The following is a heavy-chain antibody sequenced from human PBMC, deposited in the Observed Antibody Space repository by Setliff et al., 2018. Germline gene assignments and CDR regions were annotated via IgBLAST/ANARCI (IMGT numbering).Heavy chain of an antibody. Sequence: GASVKVSCKASGYTFGAHYIHWVRQAPGQGLEWMGWINPNSGGTNYAQKFQGRVTMTRDTSISTAYMELSRLRSDDTAVYYCARVTYCGGDCYSFDYWGQGTLVTVSS. CDR2: INPNSGGT. J-gene: IGHJ4*02. D-gene: IGHD2-21*01. CDR3: ARVTYCGGDCYSFDY. V-gene: IGHV1-2*02. CDR1: GYTFGAHY.